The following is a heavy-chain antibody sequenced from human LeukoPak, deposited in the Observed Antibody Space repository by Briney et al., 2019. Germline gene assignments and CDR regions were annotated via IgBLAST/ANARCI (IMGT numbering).Heavy chain of an antibody. CDR3: ARGRTHGA. CDR1: GGSISGYY. Sequence: PSETLSLTCSVSGGSISGYYWSWIRQPPGKGLEWIGEINHSGSTNYNPSLKSRVTMSVDTSKNQFSLKLSSVTAADTAVYYCARGRTHGAWGQGTLVTVSS. J-gene: IGHJ5*02. CDR2: INHSGST. D-gene: IGHD4-17*01. V-gene: IGHV4-34*01.